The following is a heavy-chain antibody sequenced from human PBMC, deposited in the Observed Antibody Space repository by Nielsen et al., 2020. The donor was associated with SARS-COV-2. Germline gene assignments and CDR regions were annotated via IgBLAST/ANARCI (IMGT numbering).Heavy chain of an antibody. CDR2: INPSGGST. D-gene: IGHD6-19*01. J-gene: IGHJ4*02. CDR3: ARGSTPAVAGDY. Sequence: ASVKVSCKASGYTFTSYYMHWVRQAPGQGLEWMGIINPSGGSTNYAQKLQGRVTMTTDTSTGTAYMELRSLRSDDTAVYYCARGSTPAVAGDYWGQGTLVTVSS. CDR1: GYTFTSYY. V-gene: IGHV1-46*01.